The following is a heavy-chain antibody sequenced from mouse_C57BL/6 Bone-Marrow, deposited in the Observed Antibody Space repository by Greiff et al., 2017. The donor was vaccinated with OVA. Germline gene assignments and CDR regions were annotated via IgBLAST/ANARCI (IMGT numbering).Heavy chain of an antibody. V-gene: IGHV1-64*01. J-gene: IGHJ4*01. CDR3: ASSDYYGTFYAMDD. D-gene: IGHD1-1*01. Sequence: QVQLQQPGAELVKPGASVKLSCKASGYTFTSYWMHWVKQRPGQGLEWIGMIHPNSGSTNYNEKFKSKATLTVDKSSSTAYMQLSSLTSEDSAVYYCASSDYYGTFYAMDDWGQGTSVTVSS. CDR2: IHPNSGST. CDR1: GYTFTSYW.